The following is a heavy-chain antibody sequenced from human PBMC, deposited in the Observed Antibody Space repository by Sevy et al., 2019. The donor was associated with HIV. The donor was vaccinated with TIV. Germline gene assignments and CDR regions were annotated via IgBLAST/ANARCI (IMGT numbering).Heavy chain of an antibody. CDR3: AHSLRMMDPNYISYFDS. Sequence: SGPTLVKPTQTLTLTCTFSGVSLSTSGVGVGWIRQPPGKALEWLALIFWDDDKRYSPSLKSRLTITRDTSKNQVVLTMTNMDPVDTATYYCAHSLRMMDPNYISYFDSWGQGTLVTVSS. J-gene: IGHJ4*02. D-gene: IGHD3-16*01. CDR1: GVSLSTSGVG. V-gene: IGHV2-5*02. CDR2: IFWDDDK.